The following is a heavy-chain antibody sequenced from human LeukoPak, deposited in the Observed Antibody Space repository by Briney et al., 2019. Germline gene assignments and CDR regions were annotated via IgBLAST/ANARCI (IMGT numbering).Heavy chain of an antibody. J-gene: IGHJ4*02. Sequence: SVKVSCKASGGTFSSYAINWVRQAPGQGPEWMGGIIPIFGRANYAQKFQGRVTMTTDESTSTAYMELSSLRSEDTAVYYCARVFARSGEISGSYFYYWGLGTLVTVSS. CDR2: IIPIFGRA. CDR3: ARVFARSGEISGSYFYY. D-gene: IGHD1-26*01. CDR1: GGTFSSYA. V-gene: IGHV1-69*05.